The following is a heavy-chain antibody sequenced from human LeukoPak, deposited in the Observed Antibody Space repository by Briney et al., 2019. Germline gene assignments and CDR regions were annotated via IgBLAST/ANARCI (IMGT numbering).Heavy chain of an antibody. CDR3: ARPDIVPAGLYYYYMDV. J-gene: IGHJ6*03. V-gene: IGHV3-66*02. CDR2: IYSGGST. CDR1: GFTVSSNY. Sequence: GGSLRLSCAASGFTVSSNYMSWVRQAPGKGLEWVSVIYSGGSTYYADSVKGRFTISRDNSKNTLYLQMNSLRAEDTAVYYCARPDIVPAGLYYYYMDVWGKGTTVTVSS. D-gene: IGHD2-2*01.